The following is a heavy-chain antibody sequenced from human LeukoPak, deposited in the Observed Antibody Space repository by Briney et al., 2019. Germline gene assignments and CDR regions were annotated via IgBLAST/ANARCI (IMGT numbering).Heavy chain of an antibody. CDR3: ARLYSYGYYFDY. Sequence: SETLSLTCTVSGGSISSYYWSWIRQPAGKGLEWIGRIYTSGSTYYNPSLKSRVTISVDTSKNQLSLRLSSVTAADTAVYYCARLYSYGYYFDYWGQGTLVIVSS. CDR2: IYTSGST. J-gene: IGHJ4*02. D-gene: IGHD5-18*01. CDR1: GGSISSYY. V-gene: IGHV4-4*07.